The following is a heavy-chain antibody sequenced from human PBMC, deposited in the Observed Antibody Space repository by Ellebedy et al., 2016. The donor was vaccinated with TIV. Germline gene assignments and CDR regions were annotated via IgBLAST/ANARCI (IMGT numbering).Heavy chain of an antibody. V-gene: IGHV1-69*13. CDR3: ARALSYMVVGGAFDI. Sequence: SVKVSCXASGGTFSSHTVNWLRQAPGQGLEWMGGIIPIFNTPTYAQTFQGRVTITADESTSTAYMELSSLKSEDTAVYYCARALSYMVVGGAFDIWGQGTKVTVSS. CDR2: IIPIFNTP. J-gene: IGHJ3*02. D-gene: IGHD2-21*01. CDR1: GGTFSSHT.